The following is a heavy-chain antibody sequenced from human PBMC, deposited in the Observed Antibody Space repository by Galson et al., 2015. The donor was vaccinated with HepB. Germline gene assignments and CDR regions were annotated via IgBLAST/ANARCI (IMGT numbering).Heavy chain of an antibody. CDR3: AISIVVVPASDPYDAFDI. J-gene: IGHJ3*02. V-gene: IGHV1-46*01. Sequence: SVKVSCKASGYSFTSYYMHWVRQAPGQGLEWMGIINPSGGSTSYAQKFQGRVTMTRDASTSTVYMELSSLRSEDTAVYYCAISIVVVPASDPYDAFDIWGQGTMVPSLQ. CDR1: GYSFTSYY. D-gene: IGHD2-2*01. CDR2: INPSGGST.